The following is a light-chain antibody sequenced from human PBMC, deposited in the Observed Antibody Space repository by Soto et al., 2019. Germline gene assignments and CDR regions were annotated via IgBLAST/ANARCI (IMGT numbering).Light chain of an antibody. V-gene: IGKV3-20*01. Sequence: DIVMTQSPATLSLSPGERATLSCRASQSVSSSYLAWYQHKPGQAPRLLIYGASSWATGIPYRFSGSGSGTDFTLTISRLEPEDFAMYYCQQYGSSPHTFGQGTKLEIK. CDR1: QSVSSSY. J-gene: IGKJ2*01. CDR3: QQYGSSPHT. CDR2: GAS.